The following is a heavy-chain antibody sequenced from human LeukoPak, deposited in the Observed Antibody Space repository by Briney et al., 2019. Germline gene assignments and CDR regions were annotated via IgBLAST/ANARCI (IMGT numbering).Heavy chain of an antibody. J-gene: IGHJ6*02. V-gene: IGHV3-13*01. CDR2: IGTAGDT. Sequence: GGSLRLSCAASGFTFSSYDMHWVRQATGKGLEWVSAIGTAGDTYYPGSAKGRFTISRGNAKNSLYLQMNSLRAEDTAVYYCAREGGYYYGMDVWGQGTTVTVSS. CDR1: GFTFSSYD. D-gene: IGHD3-16*01. CDR3: AREGGYYYGMDV.